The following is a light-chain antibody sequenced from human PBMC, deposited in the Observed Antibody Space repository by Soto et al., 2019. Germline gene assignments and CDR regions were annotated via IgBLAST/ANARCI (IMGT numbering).Light chain of an antibody. CDR3: QEYNSYST. CDR1: QSVGHW. CDR2: KAS. V-gene: IGKV1-5*03. Sequence: DIQMTQAPPTLSASVGDRVAITCRASQSVGHWLAWYQQKPGKAPKLLIDKASSLKSGVPSRFSGSGSGTEFTLTISSLQPDDFATYYCQEYNSYSTFGQGTKVEIK. J-gene: IGKJ1*01.